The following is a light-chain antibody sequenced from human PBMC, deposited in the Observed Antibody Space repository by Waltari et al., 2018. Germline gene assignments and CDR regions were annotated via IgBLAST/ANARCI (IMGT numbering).Light chain of an antibody. CDR1: QGVLYSSNNKNY. Sequence: DIEMTQSPDSLAVSLGERATINCKSSQGVLYSSNNKNYLAWYQHKPGQPPKLLIYWASTRESGVPGRFSGSGSGTDFTLTISSLQAEDVAVYYCQQYYIAPHTFGGGTKVEVK. CDR3: QQYYIAPHT. V-gene: IGKV4-1*01. CDR2: WAS. J-gene: IGKJ4*01.